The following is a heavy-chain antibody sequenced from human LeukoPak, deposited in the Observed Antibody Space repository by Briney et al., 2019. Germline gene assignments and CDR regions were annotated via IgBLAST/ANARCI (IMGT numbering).Heavy chain of an antibody. V-gene: IGHV5-51*01. Sequence: GESLKISCKGSAYSFTSYWIAWVRPMPGKGLEWMGIINPGDSETRYSPSFQGQVTISVDKSITTAYLQWSSLKASDTAMYYCARHASWGGVDYWGQGTLVTVSS. D-gene: IGHD3-16*01. J-gene: IGHJ4*02. CDR3: ARHASWGGVDY. CDR1: AYSFTSYW. CDR2: INPGDSET.